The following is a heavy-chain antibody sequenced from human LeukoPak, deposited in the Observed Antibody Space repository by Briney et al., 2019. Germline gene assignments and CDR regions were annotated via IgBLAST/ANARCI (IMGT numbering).Heavy chain of an antibody. CDR2: INPSGGST. D-gene: IGHD2-8*02. CDR1: GYTFTSYY. J-gene: IGHJ4*02. Sequence: ASVKVSCKASGYTFTSYYMHWVRQAPGQGLEWMGIINPSGGSTSYAQKFQGRVTMTRNTSISTAYMELSSLRSEDTAVYYCARRVTGLDDWGQGTLLTVSS. CDR3: ARRVTGLDD. V-gene: IGHV1-46*01.